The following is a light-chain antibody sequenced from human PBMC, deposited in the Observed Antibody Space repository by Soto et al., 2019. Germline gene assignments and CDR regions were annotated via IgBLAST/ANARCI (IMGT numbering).Light chain of an antibody. CDR3: NSFTSSSTDV. CDR1: SSDVGGYKY. Sequence: QSVLTQPASVSGSPGQSITISCTGTSSDVGGYKYVSWYQQHPGKAPKLMIYHVSNRPSGVSNRFSGSKSGNTASLTISGLQAEDEADYYCNSFTSSSTDVFGTGTKLTVL. CDR2: HVS. V-gene: IGLV2-14*01. J-gene: IGLJ1*01.